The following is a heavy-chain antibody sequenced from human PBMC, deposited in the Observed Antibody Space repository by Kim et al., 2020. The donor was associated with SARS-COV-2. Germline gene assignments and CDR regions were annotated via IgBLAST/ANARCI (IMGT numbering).Heavy chain of an antibody. V-gene: IGHV4-34*01. J-gene: IGHJ4*01. D-gene: IGHD2-8*01. CDR1: GGSFSGYY. CDR2: INHSGST. CDR3: ARPDCTNGVCYRKFDY. Sequence: SETLSLTCAVYGGSFSGYYWSWIRQPPGKGLEWIGEINHSGSTNYNPSLKSRVTISVDTSKNQFSLKLSSVTAADTAVYYCARPDCTNGVCYRKFDYWG.